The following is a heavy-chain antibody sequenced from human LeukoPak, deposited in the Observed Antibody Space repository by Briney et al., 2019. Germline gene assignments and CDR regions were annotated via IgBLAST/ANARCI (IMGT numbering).Heavy chain of an antibody. CDR2: INHSGST. CDR1: GGSFSGYY. CDR3: ARARGHDFWSGYPMEFDY. V-gene: IGHV4-34*01. D-gene: IGHD3-3*01. Sequence: SETLSLTCAVYGGSFSGYYWSWILQPPGKGLEWIGEINHSGSTNYNPSLKSRVTISVDTSKNQFSLKLSSVTAADTAVYYCARARGHDFWSGYPMEFDYWGQGTLVTVSS. J-gene: IGHJ4*02.